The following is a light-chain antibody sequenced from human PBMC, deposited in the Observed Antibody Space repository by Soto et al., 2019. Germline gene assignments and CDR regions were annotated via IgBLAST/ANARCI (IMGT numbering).Light chain of an antibody. CDR3: QQYATSPIT. CDR2: GAS. J-gene: IGKJ5*01. Sequence: ENVFTQSPCTLSLSPGERATLSCRASQSVGRNYLAWFQQKSGQAPRLVIYGASSRAAGIPDRLSGSGSGTDFTLTISRLEPEDFAVYYCQQYATSPITFGQGTRLEIK. V-gene: IGKV3-20*01. CDR1: QSVGRNY.